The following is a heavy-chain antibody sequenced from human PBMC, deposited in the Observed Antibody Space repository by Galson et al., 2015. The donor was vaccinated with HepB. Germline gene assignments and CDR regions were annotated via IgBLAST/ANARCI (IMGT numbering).Heavy chain of an antibody. CDR1: GLSFSHYA. CDR2: ISGSGGWT. J-gene: IGHJ4*02. Sequence: SLRLSCAGSGLSFSHYAVSRVRQAPGEGLEWIAAISGSGGWTYYADSAKDRFTISRDSSKSTLFLQVNSLGAEDTAIYYCAKGSGETWYYFDTWGQGTLVTVSS. V-gene: IGHV3-23*01. D-gene: IGHD2-15*01. CDR3: AKGSGETWYYFDT.